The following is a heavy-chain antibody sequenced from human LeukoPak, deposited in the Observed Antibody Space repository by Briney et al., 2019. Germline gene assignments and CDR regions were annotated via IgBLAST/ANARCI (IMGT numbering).Heavy chain of an antibody. J-gene: IGHJ4*02. V-gene: IGHV3-7*01. D-gene: IGHD5-18*01. CDR2: IKQDGSEK. CDR1: GFTFSNYW. Sequence: GGSLRLSCAASGFTFSNYWMNWVRRAPGKGLEWVANIKQDGSEKYYVDSVKGRFTISRDNAKNSLYLQMNSLRAEDTAVCYCARDPSRGYTYGYEDYWGQGTLVTVSS. CDR3: ARDPSRGYTYGYEDY.